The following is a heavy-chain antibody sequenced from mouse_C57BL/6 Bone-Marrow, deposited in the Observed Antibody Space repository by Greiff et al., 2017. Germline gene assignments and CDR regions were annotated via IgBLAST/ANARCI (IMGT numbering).Heavy chain of an antibody. CDR1: GFTFSSYG. V-gene: IGHV5-6*01. Sequence: EVHLVESGGDLVKPGGSLKLSCAASGFTFSSYGMSWVRQTPDKRLEWVATISSGGSYTYYPDSVKGRFTISRDNAKNTLYLQMSSLKSEDTAMYYCARHSNYSQGFAYWGQGTLVTVSA. D-gene: IGHD2-12*01. CDR3: ARHSNYSQGFAY. CDR2: ISSGGSYT. J-gene: IGHJ3*01.